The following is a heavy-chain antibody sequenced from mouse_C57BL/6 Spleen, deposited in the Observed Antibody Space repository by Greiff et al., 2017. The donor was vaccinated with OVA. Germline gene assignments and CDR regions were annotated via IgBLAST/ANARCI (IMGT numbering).Heavy chain of an antibody. J-gene: IGHJ1*03. CDR1: GYTFTSYW. CDR3: ARRETVVGYFDV. V-gene: IGHV1-52*01. Sequence: QVQLKQPGAELVRPGSSVKLSCKASGYTFTSYWMHWVKQRPIQGLEWIGNIDPSDSETHYNQKFKDKATLTVDKSSSTAYMQLSSLTSEDSAVYYCARRETVVGYFDVWGTGTTVTVSS. CDR2: IDPSDSET. D-gene: IGHD1-1*01.